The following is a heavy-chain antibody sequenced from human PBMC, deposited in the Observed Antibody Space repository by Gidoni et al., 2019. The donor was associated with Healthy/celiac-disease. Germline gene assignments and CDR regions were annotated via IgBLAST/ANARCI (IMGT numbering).Heavy chain of an antibody. V-gene: IGHV5-51*01. Sequence: EVQLVQSGAEVKKPGESLKISCKGPGYSFTSYWIGWVRQMPGKGLEWMGIIYPGDSDTRYSPSFQGQVTISADKSISTAYLQWSSLKASDTAMYYCARDSSSSQSRYGMDVWGQGTTVTVSS. CDR2: IYPGDSDT. J-gene: IGHJ6*02. CDR3: ARDSSSSQSRYGMDV. D-gene: IGHD6-6*01. CDR1: GYSFTSYW.